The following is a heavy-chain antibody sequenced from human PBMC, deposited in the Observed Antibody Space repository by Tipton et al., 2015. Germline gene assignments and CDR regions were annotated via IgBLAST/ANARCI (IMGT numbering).Heavy chain of an antibody. V-gene: IGHV3-15*07. CDR1: GLIFETVW. Sequence: GSLRLSCAASGLIFETVWMNWVRQAPGKGLEWVGRIKSKLEGGTRDYSAPVKGRFNISRDDSQKTLYLEMNSLRTEDTALYFCAAATSGSDNWNWFDSWGQGTLVTVSP. D-gene: IGHD1-20*01. CDR3: AAATSGSDNWNWFDS. J-gene: IGHJ5*01. CDR2: IKSKLEGGTR.